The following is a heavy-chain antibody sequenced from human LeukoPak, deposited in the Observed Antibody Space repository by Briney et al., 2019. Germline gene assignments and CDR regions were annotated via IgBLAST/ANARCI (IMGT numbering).Heavy chain of an antibody. J-gene: IGHJ4*02. CDR1: GGSFSGYY. CDR3: ARAEFGAMVTESPFDY. Sequence: SETLSLTCAVYGGSFSGYYWSWIRQPPGKGLEWIGEINHSGSTNYNPSLKSRVTISVDTSKNQFSLKLSSVTAADTAVYYCARAEFGAMVTESPFDYWGQGTLVTVSS. D-gene: IGHD5-18*01. V-gene: IGHV4-34*01. CDR2: INHSGST.